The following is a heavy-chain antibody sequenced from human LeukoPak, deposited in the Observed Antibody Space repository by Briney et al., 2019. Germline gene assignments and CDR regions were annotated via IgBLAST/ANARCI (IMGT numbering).Heavy chain of an antibody. D-gene: IGHD2-15*01. V-gene: IGHV1-18*04. Sequence: ASVKVSCKASGYTFTSYGISWVRQAPGQGLEWMGWISAYNGNTNYAQKLQGRVTMTTDTSTSTAYMELRSLRSDDTAVYYCARVRDVVVVAATQPDFDYWGQGTPVTVSS. J-gene: IGHJ4*02. CDR2: ISAYNGNT. CDR1: GYTFTSYG. CDR3: ARVRDVVVVAATQPDFDY.